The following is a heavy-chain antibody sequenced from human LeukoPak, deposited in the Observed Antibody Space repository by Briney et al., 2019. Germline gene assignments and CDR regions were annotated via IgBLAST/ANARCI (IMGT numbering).Heavy chain of an antibody. D-gene: IGHD1-7*01. V-gene: IGHV3-23*01. CDR2: ISGSGGSP. CDR3: ARYRYNWNLIPYYFDY. Sequence: GGSLRLSCAASGFTFSSYAMSWVRQAPGKGLEWVSAISGSGGSPYYADSVKGRFTISRDNAKNSLYLQMNSLRAEDTAVYYCARYRYNWNLIPYYFDYWGQGTLVTVSS. J-gene: IGHJ4*02. CDR1: GFTFSSYA.